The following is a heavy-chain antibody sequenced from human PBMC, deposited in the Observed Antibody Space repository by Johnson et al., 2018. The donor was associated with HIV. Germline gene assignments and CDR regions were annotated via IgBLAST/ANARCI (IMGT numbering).Heavy chain of an antibody. J-gene: IGHJ3*02. D-gene: IGHD6-13*01. CDR1: GFTFSSYD. V-gene: IGHV3-13*01. CDR3: AKQYSSSWYGNAFDI. CDR2: IGTAGDT. Sequence: VQLVESGGGLVQPGGSLRLSCAASGFTFSSYDMHWVRQATGNGLEWVSAIGTAGDTYYPGSVKGRFTISRENAKNSLYLQMNSLSAGDTAVYYCAKQYSSSWYGNAFDIWGQGTMVTVSS.